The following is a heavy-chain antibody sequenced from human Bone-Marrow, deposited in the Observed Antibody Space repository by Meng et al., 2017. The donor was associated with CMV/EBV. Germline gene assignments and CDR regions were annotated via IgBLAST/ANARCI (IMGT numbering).Heavy chain of an antibody. Sequence: GESLKISCAASGFTFSSYSMNWVRQAPGKGLEWVSYISSSSSTIYYADSVKGRFTISRDNAKNSLSLQMNSLRAEDTAVYYCASFAVTTLSWYFDLWGRGTLVTVSS. J-gene: IGHJ2*01. D-gene: IGHD4-17*01. CDR1: GFTFSSYS. V-gene: IGHV3-48*04. CDR3: ASFAVTTLSWYFDL. CDR2: ISSSSSTI.